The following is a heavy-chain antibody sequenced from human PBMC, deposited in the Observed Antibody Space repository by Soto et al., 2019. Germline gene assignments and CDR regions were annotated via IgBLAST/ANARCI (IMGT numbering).Heavy chain of an antibody. V-gene: IGHV1-69*08. CDR1: GGTFSSYT. CDR3: AREWRSGYFDY. Sequence: QVQLVQSGAEVKKPGSSVKVSCKASGGTFSSYTISWVRQAPGQGLEWMGRIIPILGIANYAQKFQGRVTITADKSTTTAYMELTNLRSEDTAVYYFAREWRSGYFDYWGHGTLVTVSS. CDR2: IIPILGIA. D-gene: IGHD3-3*01. J-gene: IGHJ4*01.